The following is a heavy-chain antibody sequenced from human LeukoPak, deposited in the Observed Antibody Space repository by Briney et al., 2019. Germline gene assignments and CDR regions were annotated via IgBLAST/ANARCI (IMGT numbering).Heavy chain of an antibody. CDR1: GFTFSTHW. Sequence: GGSLRLSCAASGFTFSTHWMTWVRQASGKGLEWVANIKPDGGKKNYVDSVKGRFTISRDNAKNSLYLLMDSLRAEDTAVYYCATPLDYYDSSGYHQGGGWGQGTLVTVSS. CDR3: ATPLDYYDSSGYHQGGG. J-gene: IGHJ4*02. V-gene: IGHV3-7*03. CDR2: IKPDGGKK. D-gene: IGHD3-22*01.